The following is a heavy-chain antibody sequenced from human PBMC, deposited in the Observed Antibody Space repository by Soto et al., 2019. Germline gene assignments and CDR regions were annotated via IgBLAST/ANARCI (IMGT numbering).Heavy chain of an antibody. D-gene: IGHD2-15*01. CDR1: GGSISSSNW. Sequence: SETLSLTCAVSGGSISSSNWWSWVRQPPGKGLEWIGEIYHSGSTNYNPSLKSRVTISVDKSKNQFSLKLSSVTAADTAVYYCARAAPRYCSGGSCYSWRHYWGQGTLVTVSS. J-gene: IGHJ4*02. CDR2: IYHSGST. CDR3: ARAAPRYCSGGSCYSWRHY. V-gene: IGHV4-4*02.